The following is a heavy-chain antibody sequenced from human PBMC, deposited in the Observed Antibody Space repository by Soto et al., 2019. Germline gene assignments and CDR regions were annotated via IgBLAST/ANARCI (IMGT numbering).Heavy chain of an antibody. D-gene: IGHD3-16*01. Sequence: GGSLRLSCTASGFTLGDYPMNWFRQAPGKGLEWVGFIRAKGYDGTTEYAASVKGRFTISRDDSKSIAYLQMNSLKTEETAVYYCTRPTSYYDYIWGSYHPNANDAFDIWGQGTMVTVSS. CDR1: GFTLGDYP. CDR2: IRAKGYDGTT. J-gene: IGHJ3*02. CDR3: TRPTSYYDYIWGSYHPNANDAFDI. V-gene: IGHV3-49*03.